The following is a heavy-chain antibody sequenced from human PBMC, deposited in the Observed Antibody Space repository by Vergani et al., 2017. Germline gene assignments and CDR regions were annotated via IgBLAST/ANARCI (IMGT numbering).Heavy chain of an antibody. V-gene: IGHV3-21*01. CDR1: GFTFSSYS. CDR3: ARDLYGDYVEDFDY. CDR2: ISSSSSYI. Sequence: EVQLVESGGGLVKPGGSLRLSCAASGFTFSSYSMNWVRQAPGKGLEWVSSISSSSSYIYYADSVKGRFTISRDNAKNSLYLQMNSLRAEDTAVYYCARDLYGDYVEDFDYWGQGILVTVSS. D-gene: IGHD4-17*01. J-gene: IGHJ4*02.